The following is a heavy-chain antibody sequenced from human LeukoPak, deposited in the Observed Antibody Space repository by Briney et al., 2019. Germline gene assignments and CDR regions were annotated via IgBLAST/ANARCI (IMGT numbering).Heavy chain of an antibody. CDR2: IGNSGVAT. CDR1: GFTFTSYG. D-gene: IGHD3-22*01. CDR3: AKDQEPPFSSGWYVPDY. J-gene: IGHJ4*02. Sequence: GGSLRLSCAASGFTFTSYGMTWVRQAPGKGLEWVSGIGNSGVATYYADSVKGRFTISRDNSKNTLYLQMNSLRAEDTAVYYCAKDQEPPFSSGWYVPDYWGQGTLLTVSS. V-gene: IGHV3-23*01.